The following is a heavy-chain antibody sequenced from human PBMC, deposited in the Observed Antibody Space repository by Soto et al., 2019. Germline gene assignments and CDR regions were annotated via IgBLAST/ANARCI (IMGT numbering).Heavy chain of an antibody. CDR2: ISAYNGNT. V-gene: IGHV1-18*01. D-gene: IGHD3-10*01. Sequence: ASVKVSSEASGYTFTSFGINWVRPAPGQELEWMGWISAYNGNTNHAQKSKSRVTMTTDTSTSTAYMELRSLRSDDTAVYYCARDYLPLALLWFGDLRLGDAFDIWGQGTMVTVSS. CDR3: ARDYLPLALLWFGDLRLGDAFDI. CDR1: GYTFTSFG. J-gene: IGHJ3*02.